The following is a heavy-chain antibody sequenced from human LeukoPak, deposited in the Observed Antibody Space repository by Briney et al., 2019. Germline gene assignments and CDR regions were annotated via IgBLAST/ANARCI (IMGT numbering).Heavy chain of an antibody. Sequence: SETLSLTCAVYGGSFSGYYWSWIRQPPGKGLEWIGEINHSGSTNYNPSLKSRVAISVDTSKNQFSLKLSSVTAADTAVYYCARGRSTSCYDLDPWGQGALVTVSS. CDR1: GGSFSGYY. CDR2: INHSGST. D-gene: IGHD2-2*01. CDR3: ARGRSTSCYDLDP. V-gene: IGHV4-34*01. J-gene: IGHJ5*02.